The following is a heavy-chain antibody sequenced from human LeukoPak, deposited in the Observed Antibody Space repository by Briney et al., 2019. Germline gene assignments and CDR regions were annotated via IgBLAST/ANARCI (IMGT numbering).Heavy chain of an antibody. D-gene: IGHD3-9*01. CDR3: ARGASLRYFDWLRGNYYYYMDV. CDR1: GYTFTSYD. V-gene: IGHV1-8*01. Sequence: ASVKVSCKASGYTFTSYDINWVRQATGQGLEWMGWMNPNSGNTGYAQKFQGRVTMTRNTSISTAYMELSSLRSEDTAVYYCARGASLRYFDWLRGNYYYYMDVWGKGTTVTISS. J-gene: IGHJ6*03. CDR2: MNPNSGNT.